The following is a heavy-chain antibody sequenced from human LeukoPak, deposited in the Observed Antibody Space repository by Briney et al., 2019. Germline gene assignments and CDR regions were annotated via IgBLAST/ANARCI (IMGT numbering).Heavy chain of an antibody. D-gene: IGHD5-18*01. CDR3: QGRAMVTDDN. V-gene: IGHV3-30-3*01. CDR2: ISYDGSNK. CDR1: GFTFSSYA. J-gene: IGHJ4*02. Sequence: PGGSLRLSCAASGFTFSSYAMHWVRQAPGKGLEWVAVISYDGSNKYYADSVKGRFTISRDNSKNTLYLQMNSLRAEDTAVYYCQGRAMVTDDNWGQGTLVTVSS.